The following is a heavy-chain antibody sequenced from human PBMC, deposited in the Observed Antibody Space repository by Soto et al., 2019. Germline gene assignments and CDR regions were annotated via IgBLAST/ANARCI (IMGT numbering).Heavy chain of an antibody. Sequence: SETLSLTCTVSGGSISSYYWSWLRQPPGKGLEWIGYIYYSGSTNYNPSLKSRVTISVDTSKNQFSLKLSSVTAADTAVYYCARGGYYDSSGYYQLEYFQHWGQGTLVTVSS. J-gene: IGHJ1*01. CDR1: GGSISSYY. D-gene: IGHD3-22*01. CDR3: ARGGYYDSSGYYQLEYFQH. CDR2: IYYSGST. V-gene: IGHV4-59*01.